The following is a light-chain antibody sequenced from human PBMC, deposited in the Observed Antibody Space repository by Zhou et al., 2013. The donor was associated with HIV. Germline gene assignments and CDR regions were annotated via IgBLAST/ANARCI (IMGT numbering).Light chain of an antibody. V-gene: IGKV1-12*01. Sequence: DNQVTQSPSSVSASVGDRVTLTCRASQAISSWLAWYQQKPGKAPELLIYDASSLQSGVPSRFSGSGSGTDYTLTISSLQPEDFATYYCQQAHSFPYTFGQGTKLETK. CDR1: QAISSW. CDR3: QQAHSFPYT. CDR2: DAS. J-gene: IGKJ2*01.